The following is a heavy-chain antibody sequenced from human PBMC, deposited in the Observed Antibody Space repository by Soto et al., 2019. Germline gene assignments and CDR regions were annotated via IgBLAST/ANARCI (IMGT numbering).Heavy chain of an antibody. Sequence: GGSLRLSCAASGFTFSSYSMNWVRQAPGKGLEWVSAISGSGGSTYYADSVKGRFTISRDNSKNTLYLQMNSLRAEDTAVYYCAKGSIGGYDYWGQGTLVTVSS. D-gene: IGHD5-18*01. CDR3: AKGSIGGYDY. V-gene: IGHV3-23*01. CDR1: GFTFSSYS. J-gene: IGHJ4*02. CDR2: ISGSGGST.